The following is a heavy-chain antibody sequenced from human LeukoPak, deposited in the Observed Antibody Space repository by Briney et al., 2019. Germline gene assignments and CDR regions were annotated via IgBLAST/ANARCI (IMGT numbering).Heavy chain of an antibody. D-gene: IGHD6-19*01. J-gene: IGHJ4*02. CDR1: GGSISNYY. V-gene: IGHV4-59*01. CDR3: ARGGWYNDY. CDR2: THASGTS. Sequence: SETLSLTCTVSGGSISNYYWSWTRQPPGKGLEWIGYTHASGTSYYNPSLKSRVTISIDTSKNQFSLKLSSVTAADTAVYYCARGGWYNDYWGQGTLVTVST.